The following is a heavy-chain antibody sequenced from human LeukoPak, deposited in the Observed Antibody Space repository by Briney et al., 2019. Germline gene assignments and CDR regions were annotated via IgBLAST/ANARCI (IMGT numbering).Heavy chain of an antibody. V-gene: IGHV1-2*02. CDR2: INPNSGGT. D-gene: IGHD6-19*01. CDR3: ARARYGSGWYYFDY. Sequence: ASVKVSCKASGYTFTGYYMHWVRRAPGQGLEWMGWINPNSGGTNYAQKFQGRVTMTRDTSISTAYMELSRLRSDDTAVYYCARARYGSGWYYFDYWGQGTLVTVSS. CDR1: GYTFTGYY. J-gene: IGHJ4*02.